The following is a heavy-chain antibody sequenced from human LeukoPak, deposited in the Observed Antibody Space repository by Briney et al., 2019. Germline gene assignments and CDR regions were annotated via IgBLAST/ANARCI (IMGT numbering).Heavy chain of an antibody. CDR3: ARKYYYDSSGYYFGWFDP. CDR2: INTSGGST. Sequence: GASVKVSCKASGYTFTSYYMHWVRQAPGQGLEWMGVINTSGGSTSYAQKFQGRVTMTRDTSTSTVYMELSSLRSEDTAVYYCARKYYYDSSGYYFGWFDPWGQGTLVTVSS. J-gene: IGHJ5*02. D-gene: IGHD3-22*01. CDR1: GYTFTSYY. V-gene: IGHV1-46*01.